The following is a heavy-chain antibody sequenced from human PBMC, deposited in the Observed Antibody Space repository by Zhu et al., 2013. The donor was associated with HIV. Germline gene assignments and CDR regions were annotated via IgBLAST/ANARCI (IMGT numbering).Heavy chain of an antibody. Sequence: QVQLVQSGAEVKKPGSSVKVSCKASGGTFSSYTISWVRQAPGQGLEWMGRIIPILGIANYAQKFQGRVTITADKSTSTAYMELSSLRSEDTAVYYCARDGYSSGWYRVDYWGQGTLVTVSS. V-gene: IGHV1-69*08. J-gene: IGHJ4*02. CDR1: GGTFSSYT. CDR2: IIPILGIA. CDR3: ARDGYSSGWYRVDY. D-gene: IGHD6-19*01.